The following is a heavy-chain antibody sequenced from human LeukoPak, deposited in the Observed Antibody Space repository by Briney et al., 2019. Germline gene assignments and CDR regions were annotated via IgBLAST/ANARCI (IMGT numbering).Heavy chain of an antibody. CDR2: IRYDGNSK. D-gene: IGHD1-26*01. CDR1: GFTFISSG. J-gene: IGHJ4*02. Sequence: TGGSLRLSCAASGFTFISSGMHWVRQAPGKGLEWLAFIRYDGNSKTYADSVKGRFTISRDNSKNTLYLQMNSLRAEDTAVYYCAKDSLSGGNDYWGQGTLVTVSS. V-gene: IGHV3-30*02. CDR3: AKDSLSGGNDY.